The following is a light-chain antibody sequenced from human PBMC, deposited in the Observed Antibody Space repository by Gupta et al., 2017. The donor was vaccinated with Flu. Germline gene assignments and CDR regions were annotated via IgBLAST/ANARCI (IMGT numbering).Light chain of an antibody. CDR2: ATS. CDR3: QQSDSTPRT. V-gene: IGKV1-39*01. CDR1: QSSTSY. Sequence: GDRVSISCRASQSSTSYLNWYQQRPGKAPTLLIYATSNLQSGVPSRFSGSGSGTDFTLTISSLQPEDFATYYCQQSDSTPRTFGEGTKVEIK. J-gene: IGKJ1*01.